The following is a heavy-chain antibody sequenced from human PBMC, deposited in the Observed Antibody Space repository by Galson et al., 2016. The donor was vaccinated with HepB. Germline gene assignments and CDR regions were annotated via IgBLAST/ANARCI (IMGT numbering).Heavy chain of an antibody. CDR2: VESNTDGGTT. CDR3: TTLDTAMVTAPNSYYVLDV. J-gene: IGHJ6*02. V-gene: IGHV3-15*04. D-gene: IGHD5-18*01. Sequence: SLRLSCAASGFTFSNAWMTWVRQAPGKGLEWVGRVESNTDGGTTDYAAPVNGRFTISRDDSKNTLYLQMSSLKTEDTAVYYCTTLDTAMVTAPNSYYVLDVWGPGTTVTVSS. CDR1: GFTFSNAW.